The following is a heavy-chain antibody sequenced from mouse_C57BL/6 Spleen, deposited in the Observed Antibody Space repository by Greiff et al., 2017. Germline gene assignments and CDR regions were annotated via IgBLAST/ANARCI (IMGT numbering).Heavy chain of an antibody. J-gene: IGHJ2*01. D-gene: IGHD2-4*01. CDR2: IYPGSGST. CDR1: GYTFTSYW. V-gene: IGHV1-55*01. Sequence: QVQLQQSGAELVKPGASVKMSCKASGYTFTSYWITWVKQRPGQGLEWIGDIYPGSGSTNYNEKFKSKATLTVDTSSSTAYMQLSSLTSEDSAVYYCARGGLRPYYFDNWGADATLTVSS. CDR3: ARGGLRPYYFDN.